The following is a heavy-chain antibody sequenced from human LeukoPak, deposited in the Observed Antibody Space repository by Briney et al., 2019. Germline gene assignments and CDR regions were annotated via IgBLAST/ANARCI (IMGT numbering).Heavy chain of an antibody. D-gene: IGHD3-10*01. J-gene: IGHJ4*02. CDR3: ASHVLLWFGEFPS. V-gene: IGHV3-48*01. CDR1: GFTFSSYS. CDR2: ISSSSSTI. Sequence: PGGSLRLSCAASGFTFSSYSMNWVRQAPGKGLEWVSYISSSSSTIYYADSVKGRFTISRDNPKNSLYLQMNSLRAEDTAVYYCASHVLLWFGEFPSWGQGTLVTVSS.